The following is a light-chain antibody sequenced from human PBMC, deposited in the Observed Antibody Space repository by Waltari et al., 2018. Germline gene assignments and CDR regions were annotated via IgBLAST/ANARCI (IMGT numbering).Light chain of an antibody. J-gene: IGLJ3*02. V-gene: IGLV3-21*02. CDR2: VDN. CDR1: TIGRNS. Sequence: SYVLTQPHSVSAAPGETATNPCGGNTIGRNSVHWYQPKAGQAPVLVIYVDNDRPSGIPERFSGSNSGNTATLAISGVEAGDEADYYCQVWDGITDEWVFGGGTKLTVL. CDR3: QVWDGITDEWV.